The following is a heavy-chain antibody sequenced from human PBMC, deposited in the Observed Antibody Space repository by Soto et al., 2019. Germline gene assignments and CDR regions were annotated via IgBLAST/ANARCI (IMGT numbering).Heavy chain of an antibody. J-gene: IGHJ4*02. D-gene: IGHD3-22*01. CDR1: GGTFSSYA. CDR3: ARVSSYDSSGYNFDY. CDR2: ITPIFGTA. Sequence: GASVKVSCKASGGTFSSYAISWVRQAPGQGLEWMGGITPIFGTANYAQKFQGRVTITADESTSTAYMELSSLRSEDTAVYYCARVSSYDSSGYNFDYWGQGTLVTVSS. V-gene: IGHV1-69*13.